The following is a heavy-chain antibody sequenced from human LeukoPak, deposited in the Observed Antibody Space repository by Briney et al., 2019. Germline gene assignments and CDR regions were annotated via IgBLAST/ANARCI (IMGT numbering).Heavy chain of an antibody. Sequence: PSETLSLTCTVSGGSISSYYWSWIRQPPGKGLEWIGYIYYSGSTNYNPSLKNRVTISVDTSKNQFSLKLSSVTAADTAVYYCARDLATAATADRAFDIWGPGTMFTISS. J-gene: IGHJ3*02. CDR3: ARDLATAATADRAFDI. CDR2: IYYSGST. CDR1: GGSISSYY. V-gene: IGHV4-59*01. D-gene: IGHD6-13*01.